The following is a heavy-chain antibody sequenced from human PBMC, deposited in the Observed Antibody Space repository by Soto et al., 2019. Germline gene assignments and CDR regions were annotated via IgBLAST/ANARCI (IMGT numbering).Heavy chain of an antibody. J-gene: IGHJ4*02. CDR3: ARDSRTSAGRHFDY. Sequence: PSETLSLTCTVSGASLSRGTDSWSWIRQAPGKAPEWIGFIYNSGDTYYNPSLKSRLTLSVDRSRNQFSVKLTSVTAADTAVYFCARDSRTSAGRHFDYWGQGILVTVSS. CDR2: IYNSGDT. V-gene: IGHV4-30-2*01. CDR1: GASLSRGTDS.